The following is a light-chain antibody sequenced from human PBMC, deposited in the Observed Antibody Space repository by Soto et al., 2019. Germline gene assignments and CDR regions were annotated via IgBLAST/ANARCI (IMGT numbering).Light chain of an antibody. CDR1: QGISNY. J-gene: IGKJ1*01. CDR3: QQFNSFPRT. V-gene: IGKV1-9*01. Sequence: DIQLTQSPSFLSASEGDRVTVTCRASQGISNYLAWYQQKPGKAPKLLINVASTLQSGVPSRFSGSGSGTEFTLTISSLQTEGSATYYCQQFNSFPRTFGQGTKVEIK. CDR2: VAS.